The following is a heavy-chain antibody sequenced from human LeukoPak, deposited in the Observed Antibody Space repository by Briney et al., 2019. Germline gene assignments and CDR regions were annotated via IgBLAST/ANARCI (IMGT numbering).Heavy chain of an antibody. Sequence: ASVKVSCKASGYTFTSYGISWVRQAPGQGLEWMGWISAYNGNTNYAQKLQGRVTMTTDTSTSTAYMELRSLRSDDTAVYYCASCELGPYYGSGTDAFDIWGQGTMVTVSS. D-gene: IGHD3-10*01. V-gene: IGHV1-18*01. CDR3: ASCELGPYYGSGTDAFDI. CDR1: GYTFTSYG. CDR2: ISAYNGNT. J-gene: IGHJ3*02.